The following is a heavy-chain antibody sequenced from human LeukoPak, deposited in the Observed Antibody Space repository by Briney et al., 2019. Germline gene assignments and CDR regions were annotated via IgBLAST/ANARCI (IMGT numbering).Heavy chain of an antibody. CDR3: ARGKGGYQWEDAFDI. CDR1: GGSISSYY. D-gene: IGHD2-8*01. J-gene: IGHJ3*02. V-gene: IGHV4-4*09. CDR2: IYTSGST. Sequence: TSETLSLTCTVSGGSISSYYWSWIRQPPGKGLEWIGYIYTSGSTNYNPSLKSRVTISVDTSKNQFSLKLSSVTAADTAVYYCARGKGGYQWEDAFDIWGQGTMVTVSS.